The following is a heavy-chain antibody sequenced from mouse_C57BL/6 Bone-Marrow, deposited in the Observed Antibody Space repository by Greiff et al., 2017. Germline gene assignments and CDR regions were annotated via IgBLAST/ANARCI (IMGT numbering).Heavy chain of an antibody. Sequence: QVQLQQPGAELVKPGASVKLSCKASGYTFTSYWMHWVKQRPGQGLEWIGMIHPNSGSTNYNEKFKSKATLTVDKSSSTAYMQLSSLTSEDSAVYYCARDYGSSYSCVYWGQGTLVTVSA. V-gene: IGHV1-64*01. D-gene: IGHD1-1*01. J-gene: IGHJ3*01. CDR2: IHPNSGST. CDR3: ARDYGSSYSCVY. CDR1: GYTFTSYW.